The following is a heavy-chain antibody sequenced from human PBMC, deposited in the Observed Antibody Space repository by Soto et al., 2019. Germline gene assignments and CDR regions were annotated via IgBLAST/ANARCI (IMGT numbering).Heavy chain of an antibody. V-gene: IGHV3-23*01. CDR3: ATEMTMGRPYDY. Sequence: GGSLRLSCAASGFTFSSYALSWVRQAPGEGLEWVSAISATGTDTYYADFVTGRFTVSRDNSKNTLFLQMSSLRAEDTAVYYCATEMTMGRPYDYCGQGVMPTVSS. CDR1: GFTFSSYA. CDR2: ISATGTDT. J-gene: IGHJ4*02.